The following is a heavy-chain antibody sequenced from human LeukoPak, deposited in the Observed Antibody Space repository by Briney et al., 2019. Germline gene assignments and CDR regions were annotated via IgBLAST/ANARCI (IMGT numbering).Heavy chain of an antibody. J-gene: IGHJ6*02. CDR2: IYYSGST. Sequence: SETLSLTCTVSGGSVSSGSYYWSWIRQPPGKGLEWVGYIYYSGSTNYNPSLKSRVTISVDTSKKQFSLKLSSVAAADTAGYFCARVNGEPVVYSGIDVWGQGTTVTVSS. V-gene: IGHV4-61*01. CDR1: GGSVSSGSYY. CDR3: ARVNGEPVVYSGIDV. D-gene: IGHD4-17*01.